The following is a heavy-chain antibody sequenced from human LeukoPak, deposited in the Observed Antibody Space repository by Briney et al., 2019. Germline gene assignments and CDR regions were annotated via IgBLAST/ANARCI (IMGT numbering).Heavy chain of an antibody. D-gene: IGHD3-10*01. Sequence: GGSLRLSCAGSGFTFSNAWMSWVRQAPGKGLEWVGRIKSKTDGGTTDYAAPVKGRFTISRDDSKNTLYLQMNSLKTEDTAVYYCTTSHGRSGSYYGYWGQGTLVTVPS. CDR2: IKSKTDGGTT. CDR1: GFTFSNAW. V-gene: IGHV3-15*01. CDR3: TTSHGRSGSYYGY. J-gene: IGHJ4*02.